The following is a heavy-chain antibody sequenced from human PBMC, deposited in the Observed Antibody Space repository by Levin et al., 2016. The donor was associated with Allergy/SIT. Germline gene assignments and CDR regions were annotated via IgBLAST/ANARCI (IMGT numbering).Heavy chain of an antibody. CDR2: ISGSGGST. V-gene: IGHV3-23*01. D-gene: IGHD1-26*01. CDR3: AKDRGYSGSPSGY. Sequence: WIRQPPGKGLEWVSAISGSGGSTYYADSVKGRFTISRDNSKNTLYLQMNSLRAEDTAVYYCAKDRGYSGSPSGYWGQGTLVTVSS. J-gene: IGHJ4*02.